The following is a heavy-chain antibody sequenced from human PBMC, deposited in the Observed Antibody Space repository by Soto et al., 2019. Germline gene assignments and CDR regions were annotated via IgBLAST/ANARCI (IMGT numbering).Heavy chain of an antibody. CDR3: ARQEIAGATSAFDI. CDR2: IFPGDSDI. V-gene: IGHV5-51*01. Sequence: EVRLVQSGAEVKKAGESLKISCKGSGYSFTTYWIGWVRQKPGKGMEWMGIIFPGDSDIRYSPSLQGQVTISADKSITTAYPQWSSLKASAPAIYYCARQEIAGATSAFDIWGQGTLVTVSS. CDR1: GYSFTTYW. D-gene: IGHD1-26*01. J-gene: IGHJ3*02.